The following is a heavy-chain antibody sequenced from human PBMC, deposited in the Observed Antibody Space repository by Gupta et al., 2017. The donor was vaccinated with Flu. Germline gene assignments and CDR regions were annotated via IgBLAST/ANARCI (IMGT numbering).Heavy chain of an antibody. Sequence: EVQLLESGGGLVQPGGSLRLSCVASGFTFSSYAMGWVRQGPGKGLEWVSSIGGDGDSTSYADSVKGRFTISRDNSENTVYLQMNNLRVEDTAVYYCAKLVIFGWGQGALVTVSS. V-gene: IGHV3-23*01. D-gene: IGHD3-3*01. CDR3: AKLVIFG. J-gene: IGHJ4*02. CDR1: GFTFSSYA. CDR2: IGGDGDST.